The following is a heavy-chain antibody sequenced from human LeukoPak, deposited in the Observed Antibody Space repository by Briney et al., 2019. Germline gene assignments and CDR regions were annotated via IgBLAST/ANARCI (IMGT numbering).Heavy chain of an antibody. CDR1: GFTFSDYG. V-gene: IGHV3-33*06. J-gene: IGHJ6*03. CDR2: ICDDGSEE. Sequence: PGGSLRLSCATSGFTFSDYGFHWVRQAAGKGLEWVGIICDDGSEESYADSVKGRFTISRDNSNNTVYLQMNSLRVEDTAVYYCAKEYESGTPYYYMDVWGKGTTVTVSS. D-gene: IGHD1-26*01. CDR3: AKEYESGTPYYYMDV.